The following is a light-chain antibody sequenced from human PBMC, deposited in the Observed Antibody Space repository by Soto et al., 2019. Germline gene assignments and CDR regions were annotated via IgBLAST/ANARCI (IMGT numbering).Light chain of an antibody. V-gene: IGKV1-5*03. CDR2: KAS. CDR1: QSISSW. J-gene: IGKJ3*01. Sequence: DIQMTQSPSTLSASVGDRVTITCRASQSISSWLAWYQQKPGKAPKLLIYKASSLESGVPSRFSGSGSGTEFTLTISSLQPDDFATYYCHQAHTFPHTFGPGTRV. CDR3: HQAHTFPHT.